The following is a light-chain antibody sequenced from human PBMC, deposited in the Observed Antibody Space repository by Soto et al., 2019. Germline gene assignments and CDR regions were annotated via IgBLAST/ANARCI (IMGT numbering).Light chain of an antibody. CDR2: GAS. J-gene: IGKJ3*01. CDR1: QNVRGN. CDR3: QQYNNWPSFT. V-gene: IGKV3-15*01. Sequence: EIVMTQSPATLSVSPGERATLSCRASQNVRGNLAWYQQKPGQAPRLLISGASTMATGIPARFSGGGSGTEFTLTISSLQSEDFAVYYCQQYNNWPSFTFGPGTKVDIK.